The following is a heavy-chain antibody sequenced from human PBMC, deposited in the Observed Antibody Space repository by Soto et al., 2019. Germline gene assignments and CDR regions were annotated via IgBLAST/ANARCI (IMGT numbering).Heavy chain of an antibody. D-gene: IGHD4-17*01. Sequence: PGGSLRLSCAASGFTFGTYAMTWVRQAPGKGLEWVSGIIGSGDTTYYADSVKGRFTISRDNSKNTLYLQMNSLRAEDTAVYYCARGSDYGDFDAFDIWGQGTMVTVSS. CDR2: IIGSGDTT. V-gene: IGHV3-23*01. CDR3: ARGSDYGDFDAFDI. J-gene: IGHJ3*02. CDR1: GFTFGTYA.